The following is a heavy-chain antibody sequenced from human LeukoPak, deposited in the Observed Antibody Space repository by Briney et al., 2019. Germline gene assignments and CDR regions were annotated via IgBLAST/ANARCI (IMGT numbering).Heavy chain of an antibody. D-gene: IGHD6-13*01. CDR3: VKHVGSRWSNNRFDP. CDR1: GFTFDSYA. CDR2: VSRFGGTT. Sequence: GGSLRLSCAASGFTFDSYAMSWVRQAPGKGREWVSAVSRFGGTTYYADSAKGRFTISRDNSNNTVYLQMNSLRVGDTAPYYCVKHVGSRWSNNRFDPWGQGTLVTVS. V-gene: IGHV3-23*01. J-gene: IGHJ5*02.